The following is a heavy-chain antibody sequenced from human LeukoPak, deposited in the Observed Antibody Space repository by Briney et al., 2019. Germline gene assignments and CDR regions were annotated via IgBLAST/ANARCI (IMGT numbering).Heavy chain of an antibody. Sequence: GGSLRLSCAASGFTFSNYAMSWVRQAPGKGLEWVSAIGGSGGSTYYADSVKGRFTISRDNSKNTLYMQMSSLRAEDTAVYYCARCPVGKPIDYWGQGTLVTVSS. D-gene: IGHD1-14*01. V-gene: IGHV3-23*01. CDR1: GFTFSNYA. CDR2: IGGSGGST. J-gene: IGHJ4*02. CDR3: ARCPVGKPIDY.